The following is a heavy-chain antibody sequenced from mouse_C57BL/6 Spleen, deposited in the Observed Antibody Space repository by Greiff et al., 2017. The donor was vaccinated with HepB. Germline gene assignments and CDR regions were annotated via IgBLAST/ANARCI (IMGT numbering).Heavy chain of an antibody. Sequence: VQLQQSGPELVKPGASVKISCKASGYAFSSSWMNWVKQRPGKGLEWIGRIYPGDGDTNYNGKFKGKATLTADKSSSTAYMQLSSLTSEDSAVYFCARLRYGSSYYFDYWGQGTTLTVSS. D-gene: IGHD1-1*01. CDR2: IYPGDGDT. CDR3: ARLRYGSSYYFDY. CDR1: GYAFSSSW. V-gene: IGHV1-82*01. J-gene: IGHJ2*01.